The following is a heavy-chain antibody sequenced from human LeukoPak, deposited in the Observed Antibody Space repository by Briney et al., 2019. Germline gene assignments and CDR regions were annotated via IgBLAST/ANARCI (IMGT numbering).Heavy chain of an antibody. CDR2: INPSGGST. D-gene: IGHD6-19*01. Sequence: GSVKVSCKASGYTFTSYDINWVRQATGQGLEWMGIINPSGGSTSYAQKFQGRVTMTRDTSTSTVYMELSSLRSEDTVVYYCARDGSGFAGYWGQGSLVTVYS. CDR1: GYTFTSYD. CDR3: ARDGSGFAGY. V-gene: IGHV1-46*01. J-gene: IGHJ4*02.